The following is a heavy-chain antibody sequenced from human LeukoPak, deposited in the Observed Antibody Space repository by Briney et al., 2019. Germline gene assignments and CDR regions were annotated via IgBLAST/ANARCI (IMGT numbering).Heavy chain of an antibody. CDR3: ARHYYDSSGGLDS. J-gene: IGHJ4*02. V-gene: IGHV5-10-1*01. CDR2: IDPCDSYT. CDR1: GYSFSSYW. D-gene: IGHD3-22*01. Sequence: WASLQISCKGSGYSFSSYWYSWVRQMPGEGLEWMGRIDPCDSYTNYSPSFQGHVTISADKSINTSYLQWSSLKASDTAMYYCARHYYDSSGGLDSWGQGTLVTVSS.